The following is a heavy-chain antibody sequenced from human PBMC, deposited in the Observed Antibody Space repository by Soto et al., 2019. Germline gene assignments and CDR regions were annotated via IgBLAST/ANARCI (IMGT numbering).Heavy chain of an antibody. CDR3: VKDPGAVTGDEYFQP. J-gene: IGHJ1*01. CDR1: GFTFSSYA. Sequence: GGSLRLSCSASGFTFSSYAMHWVRQAPGKGLEYASGISSNGGTTYYVDSVKGRFTISRDNSKNTLYLQMSSLRAEDTAVYCRVKDPGAVTGDEYFQPWGLGTLVTVSS. V-gene: IGHV3-64D*06. D-gene: IGHD1-26*01. CDR2: ISSNGGTT.